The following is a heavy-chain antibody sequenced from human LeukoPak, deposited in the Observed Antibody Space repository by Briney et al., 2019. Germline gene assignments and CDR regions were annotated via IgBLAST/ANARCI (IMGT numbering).Heavy chain of an antibody. CDR3: AREYRSSWYLNWFDP. J-gene: IGHJ5*02. V-gene: IGHV4-59*12. Sequence: SETLSLTCTVSGGSISSYYWSWIRQPPGKGLEWIGYIYYSGSTNYNPSLKSRVTISIDTSKNQFSLKLSSVTAADTAVYYCAREYRSSWYLNWFDPWGQGTLVTVSS. CDR2: IYYSGST. D-gene: IGHD6-13*01. CDR1: GGSISSYY.